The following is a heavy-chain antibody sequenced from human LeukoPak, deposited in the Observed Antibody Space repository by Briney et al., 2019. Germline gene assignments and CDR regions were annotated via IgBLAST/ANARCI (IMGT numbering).Heavy chain of an antibody. CDR3: AKAPGQYSSSFRFDY. J-gene: IGHJ4*02. Sequence: QSGGSLRLSCAASGFTFSSYAMHWVRQAPSKGLEWVVVISYDGSNKYYADSVKGRFTISRDNSKNTLYLQMNSLRAEDTAVYYCAKAPGQYSSSFRFDYWGQGTLVTVSS. D-gene: IGHD6-6*01. CDR1: GFTFSSYA. CDR2: ISYDGSNK. V-gene: IGHV3-30-3*01.